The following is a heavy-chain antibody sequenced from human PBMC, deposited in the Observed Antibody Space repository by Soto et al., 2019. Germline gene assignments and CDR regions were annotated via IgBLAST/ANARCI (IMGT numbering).Heavy chain of an antibody. Sequence: DVQLVESGGGLVQAGGSLRLSCAASGVTVSSTYMSWVRQAPGKGLEWVSVIYSGGTTNYADSVKGRFTISRDNSKNTLYLQMNSLRVEDTAVYYCARGHSESPPGYFDYWGQGTLVAVSS. J-gene: IGHJ4*02. V-gene: IGHV3-66*01. CDR1: GVTVSSTY. CDR2: IYSGGTT. CDR3: ARGHSESPPGYFDY.